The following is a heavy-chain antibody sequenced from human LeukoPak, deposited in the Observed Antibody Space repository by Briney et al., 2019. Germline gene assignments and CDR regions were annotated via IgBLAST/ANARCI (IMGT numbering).Heavy chain of an antibody. J-gene: IGHJ4*02. Sequence: SQTLSLTCAISGDSVSSNGAAWNWIRQSPSRGLEWLGRTYSRSKWYTDYAVSVKSRITINPDTSKNQFSLQLSSVTPEDTAVYYCAREDSQQWLMLWGYFDSWGQGTLVTVSS. CDR1: GDSVSSNGAA. CDR2: TYSRSKWYT. D-gene: IGHD6-19*01. CDR3: AREDSQQWLMLWGYFDS. V-gene: IGHV6-1*01.